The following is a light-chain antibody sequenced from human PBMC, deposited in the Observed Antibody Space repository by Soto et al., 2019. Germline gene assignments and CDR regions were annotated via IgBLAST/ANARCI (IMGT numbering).Light chain of an antibody. CDR2: KAS. CDR3: QQYNSYPWT. J-gene: IGKJ1*01. V-gene: IGKV1-5*03. CDR1: QSISSW. Sequence: DIQMTQSPSTLSGSVGDRVTITCRASQSISSWLAWYQQKPGKAPKLLIYKASTSESGVPSNLSGSGSGTEFTLTINSLQPEDFATYYCQQYNSYPWTFGQGTKVDIK.